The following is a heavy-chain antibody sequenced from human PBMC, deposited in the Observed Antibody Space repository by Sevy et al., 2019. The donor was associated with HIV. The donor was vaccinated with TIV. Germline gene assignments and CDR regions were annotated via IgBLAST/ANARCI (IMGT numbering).Heavy chain of an antibody. CDR1: GDSISNYY. CDR3: ARAWQGYYYAMDV. J-gene: IGHJ6*02. CDR2: FYYNGRT. V-gene: IGHV4-59*01. Sequence: SETLSLTCSVSGDSISNYYWTWIRQPPGKGLEWIGYFYYNGRTNYNPSLKSRVTISVDTSKNQFSLKLRSMTAADTAVYYCARAWQGYYYAMDVWGQRTTVTVSS.